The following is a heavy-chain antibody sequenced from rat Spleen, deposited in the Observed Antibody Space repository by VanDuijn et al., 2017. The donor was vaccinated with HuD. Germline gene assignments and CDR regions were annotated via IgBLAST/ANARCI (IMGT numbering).Heavy chain of an antibody. CDR3: ARERNGGYSGGHFDY. J-gene: IGHJ2*01. Sequence: QVQLKESGPGLVQPSQTLSLTCTVSGFSLTSNSVSWVRQPTVKGLEWMGVIWTGGSTDYNSALKPRLSISKETSKSKVYLKMNRLQTEDIATYYCARERNGGYSGGHFDYWGQGVMVTVSS. CDR1: GFSLTSNS. CDR2: IWTGGST. D-gene: IGHD1-11*01. V-gene: IGHV2-30*01.